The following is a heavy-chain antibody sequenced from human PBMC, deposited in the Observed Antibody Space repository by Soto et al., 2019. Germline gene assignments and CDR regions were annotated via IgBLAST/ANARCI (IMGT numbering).Heavy chain of an antibody. Sequence: PGGSLRLSCAASGFTFSTYGMHWVRQAPGKGLEWVALISYDGSSKYYPDSVKGRFTISRDNSKNTLYLQMNSLRAEDTALYYCAKDGSRGTYYDILTGPNWFDPWGQGTLVTVSS. D-gene: IGHD3-9*01. CDR3: AKDGSRGTYYDILTGPNWFDP. V-gene: IGHV3-30*18. J-gene: IGHJ5*02. CDR1: GFTFSTYG. CDR2: ISYDGSSK.